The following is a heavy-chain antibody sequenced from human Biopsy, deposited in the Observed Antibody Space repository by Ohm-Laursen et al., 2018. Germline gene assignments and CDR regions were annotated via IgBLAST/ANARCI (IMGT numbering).Heavy chain of an antibody. CDR3: ARDRGYYSDRTVPGYFDL. V-gene: IGHV4-59*01. D-gene: IGHD3-22*01. CDR2: VYYTGST. Sequence: SETLSLTCTVSGDSIRSYYWSWIPQPPGKGLEWIGYVYYTGSTDYNPSLQSRVTISVDTSKNHFSLRLRSVTPADTAIYYCARDRGYYSDRTVPGYFDLWGRGTLVTVSS. CDR1: GDSIRSYY. J-gene: IGHJ2*01.